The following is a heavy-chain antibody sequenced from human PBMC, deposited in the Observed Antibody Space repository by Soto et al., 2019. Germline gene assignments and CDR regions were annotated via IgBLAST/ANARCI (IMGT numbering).Heavy chain of an antibody. V-gene: IGHV3-23*01. CDR3: ARDRSTDFGLDV. CDR2: ISDGGERT. CDR1: GFTFSDYV. D-gene: IGHD3-3*01. Sequence: EVPLLESGGDLVQPGGSLRLSCVASGFTFSDYVMSWVRQVPGKGLEWVSSISDGGERTDYRDSVRGRFTISRDNARFTLHLQMISLRVDDTAIYFCARDRSTDFGLDVWGQGTTVTVSS. J-gene: IGHJ6*02.